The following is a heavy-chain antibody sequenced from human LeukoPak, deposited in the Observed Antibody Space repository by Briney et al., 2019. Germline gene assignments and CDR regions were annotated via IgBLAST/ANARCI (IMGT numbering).Heavy chain of an antibody. V-gene: IGHV3-64*01. CDR2: ISSDGGIT. J-gene: IGHJ4*02. D-gene: IGHD3-22*01. Sequence: GGSLRLSCDASGFSFSTYAMHWVRQAPGKGLEYVSAISSDGGITYYANSVEGRFTISRDNSKSTLYLQMGSLRAEDMAVYFCARGYYDSGGYYFDYWGQGTLVTVSS. CDR1: GFSFSTYA. CDR3: ARGYYDSGGYYFDY.